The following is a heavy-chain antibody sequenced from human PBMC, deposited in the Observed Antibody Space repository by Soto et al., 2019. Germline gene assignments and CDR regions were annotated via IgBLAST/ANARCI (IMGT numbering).Heavy chain of an antibody. D-gene: IGHD2-21*02. CDR3: ARRRYCGYDCYQKHYYGMDV. J-gene: IGHJ6*02. CDR1: GDTFSSYI. Sequence: QVQLVQSGAEVKKPGSSVRVSCRSSGDTFSSYIVNWLRLAPGRGLEWMGRVIPVLTTTDYAQNFRGRVTISADRYTNTVYLDLSSLRSDDTAVYYCARRRYCGYDCYQKHYYGMDVWGQGSLVTVAS. CDR2: VIPVLTTT. V-gene: IGHV1-69*08.